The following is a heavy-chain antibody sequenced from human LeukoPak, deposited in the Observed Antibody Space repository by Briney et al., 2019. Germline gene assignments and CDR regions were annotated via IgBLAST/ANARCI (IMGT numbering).Heavy chain of an antibody. CDR2: ITGSGSST. CDR3: AKDRRMREWSIRLYNWFDP. J-gene: IGHJ5*02. D-gene: IGHD3-3*01. Sequence: GGSLRLSCAASGFTFNNYGMNWVRQAPGKGLEWVSLITGSGSSTFYADSVKGRFTISRDNSKNTLYLQMNSLRAEDTAVYYCAKDRRMREWSIRLYNWFDPWGQGTLVTVSS. CDR1: GFTFNNYG. V-gene: IGHV3-23*01.